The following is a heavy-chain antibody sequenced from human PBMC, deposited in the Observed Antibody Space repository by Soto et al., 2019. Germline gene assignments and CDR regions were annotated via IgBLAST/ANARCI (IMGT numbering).Heavy chain of an antibody. CDR1: GGPISSRTYY. CDR2: IYYSGST. CDR3: ARGGWRHIDY. J-gene: IGHJ4*02. V-gene: IGHV4-61*05. Sequence: SETLSLTCAVSGGPISSRTYYCSWMRQHPGKGLEWIGYIYYSGSTNYNPSLKSRVTISVDTSKNQFSLKLSSVTAADTPAYYCARGGWRHIDYWGQGTLVTVSS. D-gene: IGHD3-3*01.